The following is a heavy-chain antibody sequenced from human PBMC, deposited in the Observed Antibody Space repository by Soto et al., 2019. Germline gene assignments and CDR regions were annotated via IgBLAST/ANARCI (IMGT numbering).Heavy chain of an antibody. D-gene: IGHD2-2*01. CDR2: ISSGSSII. Sequence: GGSLRLSCAASGFTFSSYSMNWVRQAPGKGLEWVSYISSGSSIIYYADSVKGRFTISRDNAKNSLFLQMNSLRGEDTAVYYCARDLYYAVAWFDPWGQGTLVTISS. CDR1: GFTFSSYS. V-gene: IGHV3-48*01. J-gene: IGHJ5*02. CDR3: ARDLYYAVAWFDP.